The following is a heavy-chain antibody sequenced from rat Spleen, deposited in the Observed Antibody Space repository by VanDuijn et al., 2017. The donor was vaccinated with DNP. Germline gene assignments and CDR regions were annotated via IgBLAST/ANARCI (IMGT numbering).Heavy chain of an antibody. CDR3: ARGSTSIYWYFDF. CDR2: ISPRGSRT. CDR1: GFTFSNYY. D-gene: IGHD3-1*01. J-gene: IGHJ1*01. Sequence: EVQLVESGGGLVQPGRSLKLSCAASGFTFSNYYIARVRQAPRKGLVWVAPISPRGSRTYYPDSMKGRFTISRDDAKSSLYLQMNSLKSEDTATYYCARGSTSIYWYFDFWGPGTMVTVSS. V-gene: IGHV5-25*01.